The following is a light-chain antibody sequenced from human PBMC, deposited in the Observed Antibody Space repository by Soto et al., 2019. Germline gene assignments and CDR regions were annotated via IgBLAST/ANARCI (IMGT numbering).Light chain of an antibody. Sequence: DIQMTQSPSTLSASVGDRVTITCRASQSINSWLAWYQQKPGKAPQILIYDASTLKNGVPSRFSASGSGTEFTLIISSLQPDDFATYYCQQYSSYSLTFGQGTKVDIK. CDR2: DAS. J-gene: IGKJ1*01. CDR1: QSINSW. V-gene: IGKV1-5*01. CDR3: QQYSSYSLT.